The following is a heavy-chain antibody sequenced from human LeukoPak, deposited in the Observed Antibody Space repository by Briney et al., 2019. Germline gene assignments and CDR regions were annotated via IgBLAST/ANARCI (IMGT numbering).Heavy chain of an antibody. CDR1: GGSIRNYY. Sequence: SETLSLTCTVSGGSIRNYYWSWIRQPPGKGLEWIGYIYYSGSTNYNPSLKSRVTISVDTSKNQFSLKLNSVTAADTAVYYCAREGYYYDTSGHSYWSFDLWGRGTLVTVSS. CDR3: AREGYYYDTSGHSYWSFDL. J-gene: IGHJ2*01. CDR2: IYYSGST. V-gene: IGHV4-59*01. D-gene: IGHD3-22*01.